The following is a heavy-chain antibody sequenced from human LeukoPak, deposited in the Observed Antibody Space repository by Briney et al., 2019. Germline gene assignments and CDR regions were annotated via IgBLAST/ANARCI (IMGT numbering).Heavy chain of an antibody. CDR3: ARETGGSYYRALDY. CDR1: GGSISSYY. J-gene: IGHJ4*02. D-gene: IGHD1-26*01. CDR2: IYTSGST. Sequence: SETLSLTCTVSGGSISSYYWSWIRQPAGKGLEWIGRIYTSGSTNYNSSLKSRVTMSVDTSKNQFSLNLSSVTAADTAVYYCARETGGSYYRALDYWGQGTLVTVSS. V-gene: IGHV4-4*07.